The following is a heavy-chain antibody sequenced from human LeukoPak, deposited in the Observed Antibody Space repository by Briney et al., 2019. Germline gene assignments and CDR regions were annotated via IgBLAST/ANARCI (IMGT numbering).Heavy chain of an antibody. CDR3: ARIPCGGDCWGAFDV. CDR2: INPSGGST. CDR1: GYTFTSYY. Sequence: GASVKVSCKASGYTFTSYYMHWVRQAPGQGLEWMGIINPSGGSTSYAQKFQGRVTMTRDTSTSTVYMELSSLRSEDTAVYYCARIPCGGDCWGAFDVWGQGTVVIVSS. D-gene: IGHD2-21*02. J-gene: IGHJ3*01. V-gene: IGHV1-46*01.